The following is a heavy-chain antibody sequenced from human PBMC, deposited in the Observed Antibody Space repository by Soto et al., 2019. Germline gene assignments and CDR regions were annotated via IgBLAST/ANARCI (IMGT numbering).Heavy chain of an antibody. CDR1: GFTFSSYG. D-gene: IGHD4-17*01. CDR2: IWYDGSNK. Sequence: GSLRLSCAASGFTFSSYGMHWVRQAPGKGLEWVAVIWYDGSNKYYADSVKGRFTISRDNSKNTLYLQMNSLRAEDTAVYYCARSQAVTKAYYYYGMDVWGQGTTVTVSS. J-gene: IGHJ6*02. V-gene: IGHV3-33*01. CDR3: ARSQAVTKAYYYYGMDV.